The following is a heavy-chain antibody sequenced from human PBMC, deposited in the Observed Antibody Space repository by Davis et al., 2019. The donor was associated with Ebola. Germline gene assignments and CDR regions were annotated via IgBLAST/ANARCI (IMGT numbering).Heavy chain of an antibody. CDR3: ARTRRDGRNRGYFDY. V-gene: IGHV3-30-3*01. CDR1: GFTFSSYA. Sequence: GGSLRLSCAASGFTFSSYAMHWVRQAPGKGLEWVAVISYDGSNKYYADSVKGRFTISRDNSKNTLYLQMNSLRAEDTAVYYCARTRRDGRNRGYFDYWGQGTLVTVSS. CDR2: ISYDGSNK. D-gene: IGHD5-24*01. J-gene: IGHJ4*02.